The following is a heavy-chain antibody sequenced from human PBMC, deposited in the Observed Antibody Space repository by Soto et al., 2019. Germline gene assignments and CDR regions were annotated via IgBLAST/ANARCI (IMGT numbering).Heavy chain of an antibody. CDR3: VRRHGLTVDAYY. V-gene: IGHV4-39*01. CDR1: GGSMNTQYYY. Sequence: PSGTLALTCTVSGGSMNTQYYYWGWVRQPPGKGLEWIASISYSGTTFFNPSLKSRVTMSVDTSKNQFSLNLSSVTAADTAVYYCVRRHGLTVDAYYWGQGTLVTVSS. CDR2: ISYSGTT. D-gene: IGHD2-21*02. J-gene: IGHJ4*02.